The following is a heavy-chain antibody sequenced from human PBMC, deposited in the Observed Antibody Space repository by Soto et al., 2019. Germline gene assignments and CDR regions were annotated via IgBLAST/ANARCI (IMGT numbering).Heavy chain of an antibody. CDR1: GYTFTNYG. V-gene: IGHV1-18*01. CDR3: ARDGKEVAAGNNFIH. J-gene: IGHJ4*02. D-gene: IGHD6-13*01. Sequence: ASVKVSCKASGYTFTNYGVSWVRQAPGQGLERMGWISPYNGNTNYAQKFQGRVAVTADTSTSTAYMELRSLRSDDTAVYYCARDGKEVAAGNNFIHWGQGTLVTVSS. CDR2: ISPYNGNT.